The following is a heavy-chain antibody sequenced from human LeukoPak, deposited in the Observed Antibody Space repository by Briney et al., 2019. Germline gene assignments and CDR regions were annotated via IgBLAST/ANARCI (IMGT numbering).Heavy chain of an antibody. V-gene: IGHV4-34*01. Sequence: PSETLSLTCAVYGGXFSGYYCSWIRQPPGKGLEWIGEINHSGSTNYNPSLKSRVTISVDTSKNQFSLKLSSVTAADTAVYYCARERRSSWSDYWGQGTLVTVSS. CDR2: INHSGST. CDR1: GGXFSGYY. J-gene: IGHJ4*02. D-gene: IGHD6-13*01. CDR3: ARERRSSWSDY.